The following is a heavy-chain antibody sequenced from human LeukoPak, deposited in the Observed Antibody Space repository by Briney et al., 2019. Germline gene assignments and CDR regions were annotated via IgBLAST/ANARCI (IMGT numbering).Heavy chain of an antibody. J-gene: IGHJ4*02. CDR2: ISYDGSNK. V-gene: IGHV3-30*18. CDR3: AKDQAVAGTSLDY. Sequence: PGGSLRLSCAASGVIFSSYGMHWVRQAPGKGLEWVAVISYDGSNKYYADSVKGRFTISRDNSKNTLYLQMNSLRAEDTAVYYCAKDQAVAGTSLDYWGQGTLVTVSS. CDR1: GVIFSSYG. D-gene: IGHD6-19*01.